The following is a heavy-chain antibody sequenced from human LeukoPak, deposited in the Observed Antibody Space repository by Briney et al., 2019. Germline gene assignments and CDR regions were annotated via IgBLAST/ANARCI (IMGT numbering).Heavy chain of an antibody. J-gene: IGHJ4*02. D-gene: IGHD3-9*01. Sequence: GASVKVSCKVSGYTLTELSMHWVRQAPGKGLEWMGGFDPEDGETIYAQKFQGRVTMTEDTSTDTAYMELSSLRSEDTAVYYCATLYDILTGFDYWGQGTLVTASS. CDR2: FDPEDGET. CDR1: GYTLTELS. V-gene: IGHV1-24*01. CDR3: ATLYDILTGFDY.